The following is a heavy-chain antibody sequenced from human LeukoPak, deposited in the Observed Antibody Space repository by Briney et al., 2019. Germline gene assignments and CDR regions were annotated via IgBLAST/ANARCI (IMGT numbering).Heavy chain of an antibody. J-gene: IGHJ4*02. D-gene: IGHD4-17*01. V-gene: IGHV3-23*01. Sequence: GGSLRLSCEASKFTFSDYAMSWVRQAPGKGLEWVASIDGGGGDPWYANFVKGRFTVSRDNSRNTLYLQLSTLRAEDTAVYYCAARRPHYGDYVYWGLGTLVTVSS. CDR3: AARRPHYGDYVY. CDR2: IDGGGGDP. CDR1: KFTFSDYA.